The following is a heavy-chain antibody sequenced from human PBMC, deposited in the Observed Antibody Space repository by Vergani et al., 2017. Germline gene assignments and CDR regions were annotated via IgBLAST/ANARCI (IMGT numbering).Heavy chain of an antibody. V-gene: IGHV3-23*01. D-gene: IGHD3-22*01. Sequence: EVQLLESGGGLVQPGGSLRLSCAASGFTFSSYAMSWVRQAPGKGLEWVSAISGSGGSTYYADSVKGRFTISRDNSKNTLYLQMNSLKTEDTAVYYYTTRPITMIVVALGAFDIWGQGTMVTVSS. J-gene: IGHJ3*02. CDR3: TTRPITMIVVALGAFDI. CDR2: ISGSGGST. CDR1: GFTFSSYA.